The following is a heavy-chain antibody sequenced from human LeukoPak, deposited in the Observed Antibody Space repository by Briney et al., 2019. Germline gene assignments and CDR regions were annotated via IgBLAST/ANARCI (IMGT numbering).Heavy chain of an antibody. Sequence: PSETLSLTCTVSGGSIDSDYWTWIRQSPGKGLEWVGYVYYSGSATYNPSLKSRVTISVETSKNQFSLSLNSVTAADTAVYYCGRLSYTSGRYEVDYWGQGTLVTVSS. CDR1: GGSIDSDY. J-gene: IGHJ4*02. V-gene: IGHV4-59*08. CDR3: GRLSYTSGRYEVDY. CDR2: VYYSGSA. D-gene: IGHD6-19*01.